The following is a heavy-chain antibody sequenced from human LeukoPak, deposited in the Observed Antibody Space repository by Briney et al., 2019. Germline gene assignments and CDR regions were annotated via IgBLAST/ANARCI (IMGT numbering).Heavy chain of an antibody. J-gene: IGHJ4*02. CDR1: GFTFSTYA. Sequence: PGGSLRLSCAASGFTFSTYAMHRIRQAPGKGLEWVAVISYDGSNKYYADSVKGRFTISRDNSKNTLYLQMTSLRAEDTAVYYCARDPRIAADDFFDYWGQGTLVTVSS. V-gene: IGHV3-30-3*01. CDR3: ARDPRIAADDFFDY. D-gene: IGHD6-13*01. CDR2: ISYDGSNK.